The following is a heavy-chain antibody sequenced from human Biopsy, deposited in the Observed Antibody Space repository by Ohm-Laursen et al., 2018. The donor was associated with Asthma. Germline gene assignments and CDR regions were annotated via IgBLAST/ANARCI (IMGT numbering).Heavy chain of an antibody. CDR3: AKDVFPGWELRRGPDY. CDR2: ITYDGSKT. D-gene: IGHD1-26*01. J-gene: IGHJ4*02. CDR1: GFSFSNYG. Sequence: SLRLSCSASGFSFSNYGMHWVRQAPGKGLEWVALITYDGSKTIYGDSVRGRFTVSRDSSTNTLHLQMNSLRAEDTAVYYCAKDVFPGWELRRGPDYWGQGTLVTVSS. V-gene: IGHV3-30*18.